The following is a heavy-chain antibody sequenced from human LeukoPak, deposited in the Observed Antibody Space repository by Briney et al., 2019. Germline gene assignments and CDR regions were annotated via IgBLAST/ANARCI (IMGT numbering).Heavy chain of an antibody. CDR3: VSTITGSCFDD. CDR1: GFTVSDHL. J-gene: IGHJ5*02. Sequence: GGSLRLSCAASGFTVSDHLMDWVRQAPGKGLEWVARSRGRARGYSTEYAASVKGRFTISRGESNNLVYLQMNSLQTEDTAVYFCVSTITGSCFDDWGQGTLVTVSS. D-gene: IGHD5-12*01. CDR2: SRGRARGYST. V-gene: IGHV3-72*01.